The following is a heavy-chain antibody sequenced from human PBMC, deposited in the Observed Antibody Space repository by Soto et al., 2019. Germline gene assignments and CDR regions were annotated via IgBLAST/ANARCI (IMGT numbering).Heavy chain of an antibody. D-gene: IGHD3-22*01. Sequence: PSETLSLTCTVSGGSISSGGYYWSWIRQHPGKGLEWIGYIYYSGSTYYNPSLKSRVTISVDTSKNQFSLKLSSVTAADTAVYYCAREPKNKYYYDSSGSLVYYYGMDVWGQGTTVTVSS. J-gene: IGHJ6*02. CDR1: GGSISSGGYY. V-gene: IGHV4-31*03. CDR2: IYYSGST. CDR3: AREPKNKYYYDSSGSLVYYYGMDV.